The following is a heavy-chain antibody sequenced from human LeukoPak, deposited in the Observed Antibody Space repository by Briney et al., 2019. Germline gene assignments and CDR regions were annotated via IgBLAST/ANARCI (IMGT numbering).Heavy chain of an antibody. V-gene: IGHV3-30*18. Sequence: GGSLRLSCAASGFTFSSYGMHWVRQAPGKGLEWVAVISYDGSNKYYADSVKGRFTISRDNSKNTLYLQMNSLRAEDTAVYYCAKDAAVAGTTTFNYWGQGTLVTVSS. CDR3: AKDAAVAGTTTFNY. CDR1: GFTFSSYG. J-gene: IGHJ4*02. CDR2: ISYDGSNK. D-gene: IGHD6-19*01.